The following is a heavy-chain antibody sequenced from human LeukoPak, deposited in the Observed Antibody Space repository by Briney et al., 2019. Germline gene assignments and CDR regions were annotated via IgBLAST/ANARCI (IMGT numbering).Heavy chain of an antibody. CDR3: AGGLPYFDY. Sequence: SETLSLTCTVSGGSISSYYWSWIRQPPGQGLEWIGYIYTSGSTNYNPPLKSRVTISVDTSKNQFSLKLSSVTASDTAVYYCAGGLPYFDYWGQGTLVTVSS. D-gene: IGHD3-16*01. J-gene: IGHJ4*02. V-gene: IGHV4-4*09. CDR1: GGSISSYY. CDR2: IYTSGST.